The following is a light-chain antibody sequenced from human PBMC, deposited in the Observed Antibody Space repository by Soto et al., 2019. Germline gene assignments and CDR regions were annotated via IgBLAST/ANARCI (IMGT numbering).Light chain of an antibody. V-gene: IGKV1-5*01. CDR2: DAS. Sequence: DIQMTQSPSTLSASVGDRVTITCRASQSVNSWLAWYQQRPGKAPKLLIYDASTLESGVPSRFSGSGSGTEFTLTISSLQPDDFATYYCHQYNSYHTFGGGTKVDNK. CDR3: HQYNSYHT. CDR1: QSVNSW. J-gene: IGKJ4*01.